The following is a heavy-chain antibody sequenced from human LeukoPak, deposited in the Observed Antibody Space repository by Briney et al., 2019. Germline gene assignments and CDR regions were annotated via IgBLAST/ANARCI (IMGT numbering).Heavy chain of an antibody. J-gene: IGHJ4*02. V-gene: IGHV4-34*01. CDR3: ARVLSQSLQATNYCSSTSCSRGYFDY. Sequence: PSETLSLTCAVYGGSFSGYYWSWIRQPPGKGLGWIGEINHSGSTNYNPSLKSRVTISVDTSKNQFSLKLSSVTAADTAVYYCARVLSQSLQATNYCSSTSCSRGYFDYWGQGTLVTVSS. D-gene: IGHD2-2*01. CDR2: INHSGST. CDR1: GGSFSGYY.